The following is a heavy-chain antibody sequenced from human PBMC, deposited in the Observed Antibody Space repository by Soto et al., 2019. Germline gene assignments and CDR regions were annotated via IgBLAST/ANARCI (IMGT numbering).Heavy chain of an antibody. V-gene: IGHV4-31*03. CDR2: IYYSGST. Sequence: PSETLSLTCTVSGGSISSGGYYWSWIRQHPGKGLEWIGYIYYSGSTYYNPSLKSRVTISVDTSKNQFSLKLSSVTAADTAVYYCARESVDTAMVTYYYYYGMDVWGQGTTVTVSS. CDR1: GGSISSGGYY. J-gene: IGHJ6*02. D-gene: IGHD5-18*01. CDR3: ARESVDTAMVTYYYYYGMDV.